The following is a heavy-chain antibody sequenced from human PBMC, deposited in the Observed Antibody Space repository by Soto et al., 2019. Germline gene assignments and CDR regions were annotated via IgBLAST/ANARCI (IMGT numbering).Heavy chain of an antibody. V-gene: IGHV4-59*08. CDR2: IYYSGTT. CDR1: GGSISSYY. Sequence: SETLSLTCTGSGGSISSYYWSWIRQPPGKGLEWIGYIYYSGTTNYNPSLKSRVTISVDTSKNQFSLKLSSVTAADTAVYYCARAVPYYYGSGSYYYYYYGMDVWGQGTTVTVS. CDR3: ARAVPYYYGSGSYYYYYYGMDV. J-gene: IGHJ6*02. D-gene: IGHD3-10*01.